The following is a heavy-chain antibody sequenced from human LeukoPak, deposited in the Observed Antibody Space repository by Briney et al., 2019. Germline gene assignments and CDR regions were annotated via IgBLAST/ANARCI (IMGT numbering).Heavy chain of an antibody. CDR3: ARGILRAGVGTSSVFDY. CDR2: ITGSSTYI. J-gene: IGHJ4*02. CDR1: GFTFSSYS. V-gene: IGHV3-21*01. Sequence: PGRSLRLSCAASGFTFSSYSMNWVRQAPGKGLEWVSSITGSSTYIYYADSMKGRFTISRDNAKNSLYLQMNSLRVEDTAMYYCARGILRAGVGTSSVFDYWGQGTLVTVSS. D-gene: IGHD6-13*01.